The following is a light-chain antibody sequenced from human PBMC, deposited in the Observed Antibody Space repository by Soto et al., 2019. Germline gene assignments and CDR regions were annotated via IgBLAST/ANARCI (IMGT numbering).Light chain of an antibody. J-gene: IGKJ4*01. Sequence: AIQLTQSPSSLSASVGDRVTITCRASQGISSALAWYQHKPGRAPRLLIYDDSSLQSGVWSRFSGSGSGTDFTLTISSLQPEDFATYYCQQFQSYALTFGGGTKLEIK. V-gene: IGKV1-13*02. CDR2: DDS. CDR1: QGISSA. CDR3: QQFQSYALT.